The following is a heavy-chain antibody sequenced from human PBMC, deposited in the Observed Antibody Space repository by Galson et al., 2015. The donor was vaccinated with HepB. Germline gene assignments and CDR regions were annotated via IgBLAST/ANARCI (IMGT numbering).Heavy chain of an antibody. CDR3: ARLELRRPGGDY. J-gene: IGHJ4*02. CDR2: IYYSGST. V-gene: IGHV4-39*01. CDR1: GGSISSSSYY. D-gene: IGHD1-26*01. Sequence: LTCTVSGGSISSSSYYWGWIRQPPGKGLEWIGSIYYSGSTYYNPSLKSRVTISVDTSKNQFSLKLSSVTAADTAVYYCARLELRRPGGDYWGQGTLVTVSS.